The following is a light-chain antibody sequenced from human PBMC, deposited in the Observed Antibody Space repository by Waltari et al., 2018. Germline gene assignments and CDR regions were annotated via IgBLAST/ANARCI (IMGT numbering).Light chain of an antibody. V-gene: IGLV2-8*01. Sequence: QSALTQPPSASGSPGQSIPISCTGTSSDVGGYNHVSWYQQYPGKVPKLLISEVFKRPSGVPSRFAGYKSGNTSYLTVSVLQAEDEAEYYCSSSATDGDYFVFGTGTKVTVL. CDR3: SSSATDGDYFV. CDR2: EVF. J-gene: IGLJ1*01. CDR1: SSDVGGYNH.